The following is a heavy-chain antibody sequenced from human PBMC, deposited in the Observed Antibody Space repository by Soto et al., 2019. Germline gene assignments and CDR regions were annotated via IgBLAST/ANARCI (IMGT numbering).Heavy chain of an antibody. CDR1: GGSFSDDASSSDWY. CDR2: IYHSGST. D-gene: IGHD3-3*01. Sequence: SETLSLTCAVYGGSFSDDASSSDWYWNWIRQSPGKGLEWIGEIYHSGSTNYNPSLKSRVTISVDKSKNQFSLKLSSVTAADTAVYYCASNTWYYDFWSGYYREPTYGMDVWGQGTTVTVSS. CDR3: ASNTWYYDFWSGYYREPTYGMDV. V-gene: IGHV4-34*01. J-gene: IGHJ6*02.